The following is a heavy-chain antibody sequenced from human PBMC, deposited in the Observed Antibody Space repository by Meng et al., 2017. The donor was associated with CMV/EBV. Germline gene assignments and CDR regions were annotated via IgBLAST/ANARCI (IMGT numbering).Heavy chain of an antibody. CDR3: ARGAQYYDFSNWFDP. J-gene: IGHJ5*02. CDR1: GGSVSSGSYY. V-gene: IGHV4-61*01. D-gene: IGHD3-3*01. Sequence: SETLSLTCTVSGGSVSSGSYYWSWIRQPPGKGLEWIGYIYYSGSTNYNPSLKSRVTISVDTSKNQFSLKLSSVTAADTAVYYCARGAQYYDFSNWFDPWGQGTLVTVSS. CDR2: IYYSGST.